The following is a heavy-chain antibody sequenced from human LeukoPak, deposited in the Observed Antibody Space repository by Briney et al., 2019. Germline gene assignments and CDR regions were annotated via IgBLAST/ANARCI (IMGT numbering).Heavy chain of an antibody. Sequence: PGGSLRLSCAASGFTVSSNYMSWVRQAPGKGLEWVSVIYSGGSTYYADSVKGRFTISRDNSKNTLYLQMNSLRAEDTAVYYCARDRANDYFDYWGQGTLVTVSS. D-gene: IGHD3-10*01. V-gene: IGHV3-66*01. CDR3: ARDRANDYFDY. J-gene: IGHJ4*02. CDR1: GFTVSSNY. CDR2: IYSGGST.